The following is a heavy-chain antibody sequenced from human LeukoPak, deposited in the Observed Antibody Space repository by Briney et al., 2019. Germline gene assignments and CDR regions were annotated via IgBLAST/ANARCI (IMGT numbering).Heavy chain of an antibody. J-gene: IGHJ4*02. CDR1: GYSFTGYS. D-gene: IGHD5-24*01. V-gene: IGHV1-2*02. CDR2: INPYSGGT. CDR3: AKGGDGDGYNIFDY. Sequence: ASVKVSCKASGYSFTGYSIHWVRQAPGQGLEWMGWINPYSGGTQYAQDFQGRVTMTWDTSISATYMELSRLTSDDTAVYYCAKGGDGDGYNIFDYWGQGTLVTVAS.